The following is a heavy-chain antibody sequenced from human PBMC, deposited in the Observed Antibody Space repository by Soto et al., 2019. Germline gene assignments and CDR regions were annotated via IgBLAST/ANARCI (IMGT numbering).Heavy chain of an antibody. J-gene: IGHJ6*02. CDR2: IVVGSGNT. CDR3: AAPNRGRYGRDG. V-gene: IGHV1-58*01. D-gene: IGHD3-16*01. Sequence: SVKVSCKASGFTFTSSAVQWVRQARGQRLEWIGWIVVGSGNTKYAQKFQERVTITRDMSTSTAYMELSSLRSEDTAVYSCAAPNRGRYGRDGWGRETTFTV. CDR1: GFTFTSSA.